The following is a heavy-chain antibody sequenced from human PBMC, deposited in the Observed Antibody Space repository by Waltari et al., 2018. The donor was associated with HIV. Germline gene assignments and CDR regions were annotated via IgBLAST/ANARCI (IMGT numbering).Heavy chain of an antibody. J-gene: IGHJ6*02. CDR2: MSGSGGST. CDR1: GFTFNKYA. V-gene: IGHV3-23*01. Sequence: EVLLLESGGGLVQPGGSLRLSCAAFGFTFNKYAMSWVRQAPGKGLEWVSGMSGSGGSTYYADSVKGRFTISRDNSKNTLYLQMNSLRADDTAVYYCAKDHSHHYYGMDVWGQGTTVTVS. CDR3: AKDHSHHYYGMDV.